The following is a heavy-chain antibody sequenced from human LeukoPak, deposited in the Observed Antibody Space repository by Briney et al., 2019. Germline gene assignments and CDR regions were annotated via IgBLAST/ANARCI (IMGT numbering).Heavy chain of an antibody. D-gene: IGHD6-6*01. Sequence: GGSLRLSCAASGFTFSSYWMNWVRQAPGKWLEWVSVIYSGGSTYYADSVKGRFTISRDNSKNTLYLQMNSLRAADTAVYYCARDKGTSYLSSFDYWGQGTLVTVSS. V-gene: IGHV3-66*02. CDR2: IYSGGST. CDR3: ARDKGTSYLSSFDY. J-gene: IGHJ4*02. CDR1: GFTFSSYW.